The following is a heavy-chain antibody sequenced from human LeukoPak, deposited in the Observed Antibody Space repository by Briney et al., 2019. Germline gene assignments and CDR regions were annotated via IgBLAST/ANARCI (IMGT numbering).Heavy chain of an antibody. V-gene: IGHV4-30-4*08. CDR1: CGSISGGNYY. Sequence: SETLSLTCTVCCGSISGGNYYWSWIRQHPGKGLEWIGYIYHSGSTYYNPSLKSRVTISVDRSKNQFSLKLSSVTAADTAVYYCARATMIRTTLYFDYWGQGTLVSVSS. D-gene: IGHD3-22*01. J-gene: IGHJ4*02. CDR2: IYHSGST. CDR3: ARATMIRTTLYFDY.